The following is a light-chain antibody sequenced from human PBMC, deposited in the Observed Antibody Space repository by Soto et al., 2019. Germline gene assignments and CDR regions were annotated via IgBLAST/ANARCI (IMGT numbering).Light chain of an antibody. CDR3: SSYTSDSYYV. Sequence: QSVRTQPASVSGSPGQSITISCTGTSSDVGLYGYVSWYQQHPGKAPQLMIYAVSNRPSGVSNRFSASKSGNTASLFISGLQAEEEADYYCSSYTSDSYYVFGSGTKVTVL. V-gene: IGLV2-14*01. CDR2: AVS. CDR1: SSDVGLYGY. J-gene: IGLJ1*01.